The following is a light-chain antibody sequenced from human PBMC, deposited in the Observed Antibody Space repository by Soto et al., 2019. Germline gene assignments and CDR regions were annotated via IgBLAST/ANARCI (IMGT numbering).Light chain of an antibody. Sequence: QSALTQPASVSGSPGQSITISCTGTSSDVGSYNLVSWYQQHPGKAPKLMIYEVSKRHSGVSNRFTGSKSGNTASLTISGLQPEDDADYYCCSYAGSSTLVVFGGGTKLTVL. V-gene: IGLV2-23*02. CDR3: CSYAGSSTLVV. CDR1: SSDVGSYNL. CDR2: EVS. J-gene: IGLJ2*01.